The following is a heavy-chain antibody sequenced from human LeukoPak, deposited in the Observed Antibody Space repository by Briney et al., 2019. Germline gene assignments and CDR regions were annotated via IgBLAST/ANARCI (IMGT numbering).Heavy chain of an antibody. CDR1: GGSISSSSYY. CDR3: ARHQDIVVVPAAIWFDP. Sequence: PSETLSLTXTVSGGSISSSSYYWGWIRQPPGKGLEWIGSIYYSGSTYYNPSLKSRVTISVDTSKNQFSLKLSSVTAADTAVYYCARHQDIVVVPAAIWFDPWGQGTLVTVSS. J-gene: IGHJ5*02. V-gene: IGHV4-39*01. CDR2: IYYSGST. D-gene: IGHD2-2*01.